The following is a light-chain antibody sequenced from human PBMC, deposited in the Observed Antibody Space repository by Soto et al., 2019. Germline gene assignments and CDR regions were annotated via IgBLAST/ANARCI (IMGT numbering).Light chain of an antibody. Sequence: EIVLTQSPGTLSLSPGERATLSCRASQSVSSSYLAWYHQKPGQAPRLLIYGASSRATGIPDRFSGSGSGTDFTLTINRLEPEDFAVYYCQQYGSSPTTFGQGTKVEIK. J-gene: IGKJ1*01. CDR1: QSVSSSY. V-gene: IGKV3-20*01. CDR3: QQYGSSPTT. CDR2: GAS.